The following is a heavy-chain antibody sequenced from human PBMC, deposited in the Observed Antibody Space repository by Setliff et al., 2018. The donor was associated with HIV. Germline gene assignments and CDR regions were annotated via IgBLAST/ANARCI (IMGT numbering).Heavy chain of an antibody. J-gene: IGHJ4*02. CDR2: IYPGDSDT. D-gene: IGHD6-19*01. Sequence: GESLKISCKGSGYSFTNYWIGWVRQMPGKGLEWMGIIYPGDSDTRYSPSFQGHVSISVDKSITTAYLQWSSLQASDTAIYYCARHPVAGTPYYFDSWGQGTLVTVSS. CDR1: GYSFTNYW. V-gene: IGHV5-51*01. CDR3: ARHPVAGTPYYFDS.